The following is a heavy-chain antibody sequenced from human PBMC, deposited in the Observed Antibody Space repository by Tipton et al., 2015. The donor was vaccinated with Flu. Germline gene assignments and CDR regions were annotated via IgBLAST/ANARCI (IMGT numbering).Heavy chain of an antibody. D-gene: IGHD3-16*01. CDR3: ARGGGGGQRPHLDE. J-gene: IGHJ4*02. CDR1: GYTFTGYY. Sequence: QVQLVQSGAEVKKPGASVTVSCKASGYTFTGYYMHWVRQAPGLGLEWMGRINPNSGGTNLAQKFQGRVTMTRDTSISTAYMELRGLGSDATAVYYCARGGGGGQRPHLDEWGQGTLVTVSS. CDR2: INPNSGGT. V-gene: IGHV1-2*06.